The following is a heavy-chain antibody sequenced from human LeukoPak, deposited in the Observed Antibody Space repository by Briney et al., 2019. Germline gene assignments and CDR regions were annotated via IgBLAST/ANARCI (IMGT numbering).Heavy chain of an antibody. V-gene: IGHV4-59*02. Sequence: SDTLSLTCAVSGDSVDAYHWNWIRQPPGKGLEWIGYVYYTGYTNYKPSLQGRVAISIDTSNNQFSLKLTSVAPADTASYYWARGGEFDVFDIWGQGRAVTVSS. J-gene: IGHJ3*02. D-gene: IGHD3-10*01. CDR1: GDSVDAYH. CDR3: ARGGEFDVFDI. CDR2: VYYTGYT.